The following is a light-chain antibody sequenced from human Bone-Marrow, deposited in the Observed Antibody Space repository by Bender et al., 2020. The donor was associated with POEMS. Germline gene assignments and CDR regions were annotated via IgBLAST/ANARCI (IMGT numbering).Light chain of an antibody. V-gene: IGLV1-44*01. J-gene: IGLJ2*01. Sequence: QSVLTQPPSASGTPGQRITISCSGTDSNFGGNNVNWYQHLPGTAPRLVVYSNYQRPSGVPDRFSGSKSGNTASLTVSGLQAEDEADYYCSSYGYGELFAGGTKLTVL. CDR1: DSNFGGNN. CDR3: SSYGYGEL. CDR2: SNY.